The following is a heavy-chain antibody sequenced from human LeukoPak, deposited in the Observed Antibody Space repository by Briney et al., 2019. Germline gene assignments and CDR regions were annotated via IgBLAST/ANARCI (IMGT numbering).Heavy chain of an antibody. CDR3: AKTGHCSGGSCYSHYHYYYMDV. CDR1: GGSFSGYY. J-gene: IGHJ6*03. V-gene: IGHV3-48*01. Sequence: ETLSLTCAVYGGSFSGYYWSWVRQAPGKGLEWVSYISSSSSTIYYADSVKGRFTISRDNAKNSLYLQMNSLRAEDTAVYYCAKTGHCSGGSCYSHYHYYYMDVWGKGTTVTISS. D-gene: IGHD2-15*01. CDR2: ISSSSSTI.